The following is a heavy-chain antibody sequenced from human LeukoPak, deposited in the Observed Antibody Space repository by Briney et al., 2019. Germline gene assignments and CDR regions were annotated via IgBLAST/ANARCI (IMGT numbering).Heavy chain of an antibody. CDR1: GFTFSSYG. V-gene: IGHV3-30*18. J-gene: IGHJ6*02. Sequence: GRSLRLSCAASGFTFSSYGMHWVRQAPGKELEWVAVISYDGSNKYYADSVKGRFTISRDNSKNTLYLQMNSLRAEDTAVYYCAKGYCTNGVCYPYGMDVWGQGTTVTVSS. D-gene: IGHD2-8*01. CDR2: ISYDGSNK. CDR3: AKGYCTNGVCYPYGMDV.